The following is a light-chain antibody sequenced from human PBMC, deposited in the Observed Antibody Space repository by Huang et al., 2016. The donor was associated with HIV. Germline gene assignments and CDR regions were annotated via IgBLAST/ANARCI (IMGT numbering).Light chain of an antibody. CDR2: GAS. CDR1: QGVSNN. Sequence: EIVMTQSPATLSVSPGGMATLSCRTSQGVSNNIAWSQQKPGQTPRLLLHGASTRATGIAAKFSGRVSGTDFTLTITSLQPEDSAVYYCQHYNNWPPWTFGPGTQVEI. V-gene: IGKV3D-15*01. CDR3: QHYNNWPPWT. J-gene: IGKJ1*01.